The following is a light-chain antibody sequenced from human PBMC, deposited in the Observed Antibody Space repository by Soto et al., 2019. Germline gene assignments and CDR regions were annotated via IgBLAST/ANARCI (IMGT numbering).Light chain of an antibody. CDR2: EVS. V-gene: IGLV2-14*01. Sequence: QSALTQPASVSGSPGQSITISCTGTSSDVGGYPYVSWYQQHPGKAPKLMIFEVSNRPSGVSPRFSGSRSGNMPSLTISGLRAEEKADYYCTSFTTGSLGLFGSGTNRTVL. CDR3: TSFTTGSLGL. CDR1: SSDVGGYPY. J-gene: IGLJ1*01.